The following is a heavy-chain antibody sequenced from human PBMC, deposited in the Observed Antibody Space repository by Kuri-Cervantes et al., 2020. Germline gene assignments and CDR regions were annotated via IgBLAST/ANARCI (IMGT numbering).Heavy chain of an antibody. J-gene: IGHJ6*02. CDR1: GASISSINYY. D-gene: IGHD3-3*01. V-gene: IGHV4-39*07. Sequence: LRLSCTVSGASISSINYYWGWIRQPPGKGLEWIGNIYYSGSTYYSPSLKSRVTISVDTSKNQFSLRFTSVTAADTAVYYCARIIPPRATRIKFYYYGMDVWGQGTTVTVSS. CDR2: IYYSGST. CDR3: ARIIPPRATRIKFYYYGMDV.